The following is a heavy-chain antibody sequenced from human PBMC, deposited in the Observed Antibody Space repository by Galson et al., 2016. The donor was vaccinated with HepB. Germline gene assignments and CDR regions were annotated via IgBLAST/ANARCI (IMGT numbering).Heavy chain of an antibody. Sequence: SVKVSCKASGYTFTSYNMHWVRQAPGQGLEWMGTINPSVSSITYAQKFQGRVTMTRDTSTSTVYMELSSLRADDPAVYYCARIGRDITMIQGVTKFHYYGMDVWGKGTTVTVSS. V-gene: IGHV1-46*03. CDR2: INPSVSSI. D-gene: IGHD3-10*01. CDR3: ARIGRDITMIQGVTKFHYYGMDV. J-gene: IGHJ6*04. CDR1: GYTFTSYN.